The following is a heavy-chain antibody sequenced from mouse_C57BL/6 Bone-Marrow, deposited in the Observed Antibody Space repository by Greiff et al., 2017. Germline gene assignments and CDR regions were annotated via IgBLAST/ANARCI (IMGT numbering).Heavy chain of an antibody. Sequence: DVMLVESGGGLVQPGGSMKLSCVASGFTFSNYWMNWVRQSPEKGLEWVAQIRLKSDNYATHYAESVKGRFTISRDDSKSSVYLQMNNLRAEDTGIYYCTKTDYWGQGTTRTVSS. CDR3: TKTDY. V-gene: IGHV6-3*01. CDR1: GFTFSNYW. CDR2: IRLKSDNYAT. J-gene: IGHJ2*01.